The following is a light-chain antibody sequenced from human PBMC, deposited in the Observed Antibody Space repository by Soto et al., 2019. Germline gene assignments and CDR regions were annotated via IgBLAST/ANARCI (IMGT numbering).Light chain of an antibody. Sequence: QSVLTQQPSASGTPGQRVTISCSGSTSNIGSKTVSWYQQLPGSAPRVLIYNNNERPSGVPDRFSGSKSGTSASLAISGLQSEDEDDYYCATWDDSLPAVFGGGTKLTVL. J-gene: IGLJ2*01. CDR1: TSNIGSKT. CDR3: ATWDDSLPAV. CDR2: NNN. V-gene: IGLV1-44*01.